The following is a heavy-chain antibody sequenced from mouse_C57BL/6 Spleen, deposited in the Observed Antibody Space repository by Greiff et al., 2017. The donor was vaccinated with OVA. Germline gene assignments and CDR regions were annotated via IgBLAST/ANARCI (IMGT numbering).Heavy chain of an antibody. CDR3: ARPYGSSYGGAMDY. CDR2: ISYDGSN. D-gene: IGHD1-1*01. CDR1: GYSITSGYY. Sequence: EVKLQESGPGLVKPSQSLSLTCSVTGYSITSGYYWNWIRQFPGNKLEWMGYISYDGSNKYNPSLKNRISLTLDTSKNQFFLKLNSVTTEDTATYYCARPYGSSYGGAMDYWGQGTSVTVSS. J-gene: IGHJ4*01. V-gene: IGHV3-6*01.